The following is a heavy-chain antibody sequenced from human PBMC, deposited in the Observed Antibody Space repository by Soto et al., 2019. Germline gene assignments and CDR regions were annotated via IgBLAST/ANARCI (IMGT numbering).Heavy chain of an antibody. D-gene: IGHD2-2*01. J-gene: IGHJ6*02. V-gene: IGHV5-10-1*01. CDR1: GYSFTSYW. CDR3: ASSPRGYCSSTSCRELGNYYGMDV. CDR2: IDPSDSYT. Sequence: GQSLKISCKGSGYSFTSYWISWVRQMPGKGREGMGRIDPSDSYTNYSPSFQGHVTISADKSISTAYLQWSSLKASDTAMYYCASSPRGYCSSTSCRELGNYYGMDVWGQGTTVTVSS.